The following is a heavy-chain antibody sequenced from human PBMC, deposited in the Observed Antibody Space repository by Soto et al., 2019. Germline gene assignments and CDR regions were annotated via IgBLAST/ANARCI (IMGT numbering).Heavy chain of an antibody. J-gene: IGHJ5*02. CDR1: GGSFSGYY. CDR2: INHSGST. D-gene: IGHD3-10*01. V-gene: IGHV4-34*01. CDR3: ARGDRLLWFGDQDWFDP. Sequence: SETLSLTCAFYGGSFSGYYWSWIRQPPGKGLEWIGEINHSGSTNYNPSLKSRVTISVDTSKNQFSLKLSSVTAADTAVYYCARGDRLLWFGDQDWFDPWGQGTLVTVSS.